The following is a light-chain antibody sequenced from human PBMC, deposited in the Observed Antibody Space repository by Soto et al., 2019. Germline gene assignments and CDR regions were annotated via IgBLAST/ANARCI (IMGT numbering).Light chain of an antibody. CDR3: QKYNNRPLT. Sequence: EIVMTQSPATLSVSPGERATLSCRASQSVSSNLAWYQQKPGQAPRLLIYGASTRATGIPARFSGSGSGTEFTLTISSLQSEDFAVYYCQKYNNRPLTFGGGTKVDIK. CDR1: QSVSSN. V-gene: IGKV3-15*01. J-gene: IGKJ4*01. CDR2: GAS.